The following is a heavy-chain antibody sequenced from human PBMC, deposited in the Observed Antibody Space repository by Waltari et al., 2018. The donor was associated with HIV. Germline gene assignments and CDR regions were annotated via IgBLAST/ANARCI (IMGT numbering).Heavy chain of an antibody. CDR3: TTRIVGPTFDY. V-gene: IGHV3-15*01. J-gene: IGHJ4*02. CDR2: IKSKTDGGTT. CDR1: GFTFNNAW. D-gene: IGHD1-26*01. Sequence: EVQLVESGGGLVKPGGSLSVSCAASGFTFNNAWMSWVRQTPGKGLEWVGRIKSKTDGGTTNYAAPVNGRFTISRDDSKNTLYLQMNSLRTEDTAVYYCTTRIVGPTFDYWGQGTLVTVSS.